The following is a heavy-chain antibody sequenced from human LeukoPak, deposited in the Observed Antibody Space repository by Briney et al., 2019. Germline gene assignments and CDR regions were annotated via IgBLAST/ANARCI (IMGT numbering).Heavy chain of an antibody. J-gene: IGHJ4*02. V-gene: IGHV3-9*01. D-gene: IGHD2-2*02. CDR2: ISWNSGSI. CDR3: AKERYTH. CDR1: GFTFDDYA. Sequence: HPGGSLRLSCAASGFTFDDYAMHWVRQAPGKGVEWVSGISWNSGSIGYADSVKGRPTISRDNAKNSLYLQMNSLRAEDTALYYCAKERYTHCGQGPLVTVSS.